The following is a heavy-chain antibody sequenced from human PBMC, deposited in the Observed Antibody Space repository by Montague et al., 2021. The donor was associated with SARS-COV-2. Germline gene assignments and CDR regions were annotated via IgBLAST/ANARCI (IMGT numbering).Heavy chain of an antibody. Sequence: SLKLSCAASGFTFSSYWMSWVRQAPGKGLEWVANIKQDGSEKYYXDSVKGRFTISRDNAKNSLYLQMNSLRAEDTAVYYCAIYLGGYCSGGSCYFAYWGQGTLVTVSS. D-gene: IGHD2-15*01. CDR2: IKQDGSEK. CDR3: AIYLGGYCSGGSCYFAY. J-gene: IGHJ4*02. V-gene: IGHV3-7*03. CDR1: GFTFSSYW.